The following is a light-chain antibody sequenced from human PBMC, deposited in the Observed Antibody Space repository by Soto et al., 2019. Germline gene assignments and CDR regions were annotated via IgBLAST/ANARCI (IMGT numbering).Light chain of an antibody. Sequence: DIQMTQSPSSLSASVGDRVTITCQASQDISNYLNWYQQKPGKAPKLLIYDASNLETAVPSRFSGSGSGTDFTFAISSLQPEGIATYYCQQYDNLPVTFGPGTKVDIK. J-gene: IGKJ3*01. CDR3: QQYDNLPVT. CDR2: DAS. CDR1: QDISNY. V-gene: IGKV1-33*01.